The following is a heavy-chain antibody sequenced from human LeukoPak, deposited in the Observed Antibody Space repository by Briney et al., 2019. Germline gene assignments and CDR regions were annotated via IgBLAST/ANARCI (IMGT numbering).Heavy chain of an antibody. CDR3: TSGSRATTGTDY. D-gene: IGHD6-13*01. CDR1: GLTLSSYY. J-gene: IGHJ4*02. CDR2: ISNDGSST. V-gene: IGHV3-74*01. Sequence: GGSLRLSCVASGLTLSSYYMFWVRQVPGKGLVYVSFISNDGSSTGYADSVKGRFTVSRDNAKKTMYLQMNSLGAEDTAVYYCTSGSRATTGTDYWGQGTLVTVSS.